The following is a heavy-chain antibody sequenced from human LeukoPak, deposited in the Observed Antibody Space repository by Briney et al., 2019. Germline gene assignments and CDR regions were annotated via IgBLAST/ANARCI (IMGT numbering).Heavy chain of an antibody. J-gene: IGHJ4*02. CDR2: INPSGDST. D-gene: IGHD3-22*01. CDR3: ARDRDRWDSSGYLY. Sequence: ASVKVSCKASGCTFTSYYMHWVRQAPGQGLEWMGIINPSGDSTNYAQKFQGRVTMTRDMSTSTVYMELSGLRSEDTAVYYCARDRDRWDSSGYLYWGQGTLVTVSS. CDR1: GCTFTSYY. V-gene: IGHV1-46*01.